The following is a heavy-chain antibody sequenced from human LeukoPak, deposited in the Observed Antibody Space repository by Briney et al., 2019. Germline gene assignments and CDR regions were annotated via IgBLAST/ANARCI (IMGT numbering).Heavy chain of an antibody. J-gene: IGHJ4*02. D-gene: IGHD3-22*01. CDR2: ISSSGNTI. CDR3: ARDNDSSGSYFY. CDR1: GLTFSRYA. Sequence: GGSLRLSCAASGLTFSRYAMSWVRQAPGKGLEWVSYISSSGNTIYYADSVKGRFTISRDNAKNSLSLQMNSLRAEDTAVYYCARDNDSSGSYFYWGQGTLVTVSS. V-gene: IGHV3-48*03.